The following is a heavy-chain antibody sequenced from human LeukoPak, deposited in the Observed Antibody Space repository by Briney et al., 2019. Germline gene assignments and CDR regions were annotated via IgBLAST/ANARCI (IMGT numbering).Heavy chain of an antibody. CDR1: GFTLRTYA. CDR3: AKDRNNYSNFLDS. Sequence: RGSLRLSCAASGFTLRTYAMSWVRQAPGKGLEWVSTISGSGGSTYYADSVKGRFTISKDNSKNTLYLQMNSLRAEDTALYYCAKDRNNYSNFLDSWGQGTLVTVSS. J-gene: IGHJ4*02. V-gene: IGHV3-23*01. CDR2: ISGSGGST. D-gene: IGHD4-11*01.